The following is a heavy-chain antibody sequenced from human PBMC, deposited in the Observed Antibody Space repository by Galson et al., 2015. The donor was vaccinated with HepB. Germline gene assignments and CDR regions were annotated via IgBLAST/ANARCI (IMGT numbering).Heavy chain of an antibody. CDR1: GYTASTYG. D-gene: IGHD5-24*01. CDR2: IWYDGTHI. Sequence: SLRLSCAASGYTASTYGIHWVRQAPGKGLEWVAVIWYDGTHIYYADSVRGRFTISRDSSKNTVYLEMSFLRDDDTAVYYCSAYNFGPNEYWGQGTLVTVAS. CDR3: SAYNFGPNEY. J-gene: IGHJ4*02. V-gene: IGHV3-33*01.